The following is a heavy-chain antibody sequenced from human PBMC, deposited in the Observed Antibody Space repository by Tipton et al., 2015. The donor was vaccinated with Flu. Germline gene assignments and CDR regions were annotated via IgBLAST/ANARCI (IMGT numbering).Heavy chain of an antibody. CDR2: IYYSGST. Sequence: TLSLTCSVSGGSITNYYWSWIRQPPGKGLEWIGYIYYSGSTNYNPSLKSRVTISVDTSKNQFSLKLSSVAAADTAVYYCARGDCSSTSCLDYWGRGTLVTVSS. D-gene: IGHD2-2*01. V-gene: IGHV4-59*01. CDR1: GGSITNYY. J-gene: IGHJ4*02. CDR3: ARGDCSSTSCLDY.